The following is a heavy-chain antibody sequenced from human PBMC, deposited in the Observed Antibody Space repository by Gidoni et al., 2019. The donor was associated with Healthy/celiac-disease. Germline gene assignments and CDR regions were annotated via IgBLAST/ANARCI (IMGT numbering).Heavy chain of an antibody. CDR1: GFTFSSYA. J-gene: IGHJ4*02. V-gene: IGHV3-23*01. CDR2: ISGSGGST. CDR3: AKLNTYDFWSGYFDY. D-gene: IGHD3-3*01. Sequence: EVQLLESGGGLVQPGGSLRLSCAASGFTFSSYAMSWVRQAPGKGLEWVSSISGSGGSTYYADSVKGRFTISRDNFKNTLYLQMNSLRAEDTAVYYCAKLNTYDFWSGYFDYWGQGTLVTVSS.